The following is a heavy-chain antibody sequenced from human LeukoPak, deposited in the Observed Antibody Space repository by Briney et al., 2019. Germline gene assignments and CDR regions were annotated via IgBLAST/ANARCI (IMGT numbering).Heavy chain of an antibody. CDR1: GFNFSTYA. J-gene: IGHJ4*02. CDR3: AKEMGGSGRYTFDY. D-gene: IGHD6-19*01. CDR2: ISGSGGNT. V-gene: IGHV3-23*01. Sequence: GGSLRLSCAASGFNFSTYAMTWVRQAPGKGLEWVSGISGSGGNTYYADSVKGRFTISRDNSKNTLYLQMNSRRAEDTAVYSCAKEMGGSGRYTFDYWGQGTLVTVS.